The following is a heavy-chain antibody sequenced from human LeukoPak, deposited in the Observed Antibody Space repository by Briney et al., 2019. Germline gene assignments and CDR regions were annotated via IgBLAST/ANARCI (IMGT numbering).Heavy chain of an antibody. CDR3: ASLNSMEMGATVF. V-gene: IGHV4-39*07. D-gene: IGHD1-26*01. Sequence: PSETLSLTCTVSGGSISSSSYYWGWIRQPPGKGLEWIGSIYYSGSTYYNPSLKSRVTISVDTSKNQFSLKLSSVTAADTAVYYCASLNSMEMGATVFWGQGTLVTVSS. CDR1: GGSISSSSYY. J-gene: IGHJ4*02. CDR2: IYYSGST.